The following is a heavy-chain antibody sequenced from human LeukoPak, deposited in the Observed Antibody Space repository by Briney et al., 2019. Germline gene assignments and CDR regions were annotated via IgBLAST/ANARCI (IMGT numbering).Heavy chain of an antibody. J-gene: IGHJ4*02. CDR3: AKDLSRSPDY. CDR2: ISYDGPNK. V-gene: IGHV3-30*18. D-gene: IGHD6-13*01. CDR1: GFTFSSYG. Sequence: GGSLRLSCAASGFTFSSYGMHWVRQAPGKGLEWVAGISYDGPNKYYADSVKGRFTISRDNSKNTLYLQMNSLRAEDTAVYYCAKDLSRSPDYWGQGTLVTVSS.